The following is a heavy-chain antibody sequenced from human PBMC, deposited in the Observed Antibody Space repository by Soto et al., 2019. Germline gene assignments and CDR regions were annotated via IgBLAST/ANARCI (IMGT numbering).Heavy chain of an antibody. V-gene: IGHV3-23*01. CDR1: GFTFNNYA. Sequence: EVQLLESGGGLVQPGGSLRLSCAASGFTFNNYAMTWVRQAPGKGLEWVSAISGSGDTTSYADSVKGRFTVSRDGSKNTLYLQMSSLRAEDTALYYCAKGRGGSGSLTPRVDFWGQGTLVTVSS. CDR2: ISGSGDTT. J-gene: IGHJ4*02. CDR3: AKGRGGSGSLTPRVDF. D-gene: IGHD3-10*01.